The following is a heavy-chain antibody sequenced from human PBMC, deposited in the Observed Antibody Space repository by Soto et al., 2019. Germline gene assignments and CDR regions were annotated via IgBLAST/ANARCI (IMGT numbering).Heavy chain of an antibody. CDR2: IYYSGST. D-gene: IGHD1-1*01. J-gene: IGHJ4*02. CDR3: ARHHTRTFYYFDY. CDR1: GGSISSSSYY. V-gene: IGHV4-39*01. Sequence: QLQLQESGPGLVKPSETLSLTCTVSGGSISSSSYYWGWIRQPPGKGLEWIGSIYYSGSTYYNPSLKSRVTISVDTSKNQFSLKLSSVTAADTAVYYCARHHTRTFYYFDYWGQGTLVTVSS.